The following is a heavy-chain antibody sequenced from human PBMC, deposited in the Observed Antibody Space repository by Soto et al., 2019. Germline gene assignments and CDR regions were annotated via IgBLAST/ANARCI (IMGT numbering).Heavy chain of an antibody. CDR2: IIPIFGTA. J-gene: IGHJ6*04. CDR1: GGTFGSYA. D-gene: IGHD2-21*02. CDR3: ARAYCGGDCYSTPYYYGMDV. V-gene: IGHV1-69*13. Sequence: EASVKVSCKASGGTFGSYAISWVRQAPGQGLEWMGGIIPIFGTANYAQKFQGRVTITADESTSTAYMELSSLRSEDTAVYYCARAYCGGDCYSTPYYYGMDVWGKGTTVTAPQ.